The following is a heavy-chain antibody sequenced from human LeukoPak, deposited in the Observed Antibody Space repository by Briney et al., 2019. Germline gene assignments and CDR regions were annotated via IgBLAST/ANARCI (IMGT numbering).Heavy chain of an antibody. CDR3: ARDPDYDILTGYYHYFDY. CDR2: ISAYNGNT. Sequence: GASVKVSCKASGYTFTSYGISWVRQASGQGLEWMGWISAYNGNTNYAQKLQGRVTMTTDTSTSTAYMELRSLRSDDTAVYYCARDPDYDILTGYYHYFDYWGQGTLVTVSS. V-gene: IGHV1-18*01. D-gene: IGHD3-9*01. J-gene: IGHJ4*02. CDR1: GYTFTSYG.